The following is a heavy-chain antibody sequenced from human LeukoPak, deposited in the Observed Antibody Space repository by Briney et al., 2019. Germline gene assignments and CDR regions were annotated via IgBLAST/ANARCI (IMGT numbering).Heavy chain of an antibody. D-gene: IGHD5-24*01. CDR1: GFTVSTNY. CDR2: ISTDETT. CDR3: ATDGYNYLEH. J-gene: IGHJ4*02. Sequence: GALRLSCAASGFTVSTNYMSWVRQAPGKGLEWVSLISTDETTYSADSVRGRFTISRDNSRSTLFLQMDRLRPEDTAVYYCATDGYNYLEHWGQGTLVIVSS. V-gene: IGHV3-53*01.